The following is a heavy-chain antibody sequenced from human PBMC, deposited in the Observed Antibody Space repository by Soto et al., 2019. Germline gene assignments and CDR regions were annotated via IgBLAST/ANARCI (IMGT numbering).Heavy chain of an antibody. D-gene: IGHD6-13*01. CDR3: ARGRIAAAGYNWFDP. CDR2: IYYSGST. J-gene: IGHJ5*02. CDR1: GGSISSYY. V-gene: IGHV4-59*12. Sequence: PSETLSLTCTVSGGSISSYYWSWIRQPPGKGLEWIGYIYYSGSTNYNPSLKSRVTISVDTSKNQFSLKLSSVTAADTAVYYCARGRIAAAGYNWFDPWGQGTLVTVSS.